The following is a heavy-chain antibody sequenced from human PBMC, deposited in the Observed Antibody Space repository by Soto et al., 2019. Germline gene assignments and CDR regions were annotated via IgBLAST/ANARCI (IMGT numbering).Heavy chain of an antibody. V-gene: IGHV4-34*01. D-gene: IGHD3-10*01. CDR1: GGSFSGYY. J-gene: IGHJ6*03. CDR2: INHSGST. Sequence: PSETLSLTCAVYGGSFSGYYWSWIRQPPGKGLEWIGEINHSGSTNYNPSLKSRVTISVDTSKNQFSLKLSSVTAADTAVYYCARGSTMVRGGIITKNYYYYSYMDVWGKGTTVTVSS. CDR3: ARGSTMVRGGIITKNYYYYSYMDV.